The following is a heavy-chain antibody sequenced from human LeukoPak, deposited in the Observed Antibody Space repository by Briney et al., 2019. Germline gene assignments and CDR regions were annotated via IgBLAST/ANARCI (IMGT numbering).Heavy chain of an antibody. D-gene: IGHD1-1*01. CDR2: ISGSGGFT. CDR3: AKTPDVWNWKYYFDY. J-gene: IGHJ4*02. CDR1: GFSFSSYG. V-gene: IGHV3-23*01. Sequence: GGSLRLPCAASGFSFSSYGMSWVRQAPGKGLEWVSTISGSGGFTYYADSVKGRFSISRDNSKNTLYLQMSSLSAEDTAVYYCAKTPDVWNWKYYFDYWGQGTLVTVSS.